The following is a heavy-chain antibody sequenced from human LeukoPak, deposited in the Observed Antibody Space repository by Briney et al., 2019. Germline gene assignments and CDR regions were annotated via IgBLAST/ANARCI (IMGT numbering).Heavy chain of an antibody. D-gene: IGHD3-9*01. CDR1: GGSISSYY. V-gene: IGHV4-59*01. CDR2: IYYSGST. J-gene: IGHJ4*02. CDR3: ARVGYDILTGQFDY. Sequence: SATLSLTCPVAGGSISSYYWSWIRQPPGKGLEWIGYIYYSGSTNYNPPLKSRVTKSVDTSKNQFSLKLSSVTAADTAVYYCARVGYDILTGQFDYWGQGTMVTVSS.